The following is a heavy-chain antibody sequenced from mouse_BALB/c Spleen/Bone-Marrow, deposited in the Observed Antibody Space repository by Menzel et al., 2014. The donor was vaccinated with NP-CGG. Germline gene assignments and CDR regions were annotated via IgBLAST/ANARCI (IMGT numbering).Heavy chain of an antibody. CDR2: INPSNGGT. D-gene: IGHD2-1*01. V-gene: IGHV1S81*02. CDR1: GYTFTTYY. Sequence: QVQLQQSGAELVKPGASVKLSCKASGYTFTTYYMDWVKQRPGQGLEWIGEINPSNGGTNVNEKFKSKATLTVDKSSSTAYMQLSSLTSEDSAVYYCTRSNGNWFAYWGQGTLVTVSA. J-gene: IGHJ3*01. CDR3: TRSNGNWFAY.